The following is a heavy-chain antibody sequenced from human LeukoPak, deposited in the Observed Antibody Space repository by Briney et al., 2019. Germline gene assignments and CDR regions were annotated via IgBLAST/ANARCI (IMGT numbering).Heavy chain of an antibody. CDR1: GYTFTGYY. CDR2: INPNSGGT. J-gene: IGHJ4*02. V-gene: IGHV1-2*02. CDR3: ARDLSIAAAGKLDY. Sequence: ASVKVSCKASGYTFTGYYMHWVRQAPGQGLEWMGWINPNSGGTNYAQKFQGRVTMTRDTSISTAYMELSRLRSDDTAVYYCARDLSIAAAGKLDYWGQGTLVTVSS. D-gene: IGHD6-13*01.